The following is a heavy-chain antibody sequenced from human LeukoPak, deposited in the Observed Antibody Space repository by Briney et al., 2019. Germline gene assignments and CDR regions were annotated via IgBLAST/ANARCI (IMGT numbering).Heavy chain of an antibody. CDR1: GFTFSSYS. D-gene: IGHD2-2*01. V-gene: IGHV3-48*04. Sequence: GGSLRLSCAASGFTFSSYSMNWVRQAPGKGLEWVSYISSSSSTIYYADSVKGRFTISRDNAKNSLYLQMNSLRAEDTAVYYCARDWGIVVVPAAPTWGQGTLVTVSS. CDR3: ARDWGIVVVPAAPT. CDR2: ISSSSSTI. J-gene: IGHJ5*02.